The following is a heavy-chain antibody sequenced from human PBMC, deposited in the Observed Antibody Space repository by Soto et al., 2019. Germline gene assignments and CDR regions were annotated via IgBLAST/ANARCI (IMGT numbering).Heavy chain of an antibody. CDR1: GYTFTSYG. J-gene: IGHJ4*02. Sequence: ASVKVSCKASGYTFTSYGISWVRQAPGQGLEWMGWISAYNGNTNYAQKLQGRVTMTTDTSTSTAYMELRSLRSDDTAVYYYARVWVFRYCSSTSGPYYFDYGGQGTLVTVSS. D-gene: IGHD2-2*01. CDR2: ISAYNGNT. V-gene: IGHV1-18*01. CDR3: ARVWVFRYCSSTSGPYYFDY.